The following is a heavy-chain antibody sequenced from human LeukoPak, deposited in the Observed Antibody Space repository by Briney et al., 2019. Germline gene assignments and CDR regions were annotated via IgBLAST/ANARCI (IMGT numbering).Heavy chain of an antibody. D-gene: IGHD5-12*01. V-gene: IGHV1-2*02. CDR1: AYTFTGYY. J-gene: IGHJ4*02. Sequence: ASVKVSCKASAYTFTGYYMHWVRQAPGQGLEWMGWINPNSGGTNYAQKFQGRVTMTRDTSISTAYMELSRLRSDDTAVYYCARGYSGYDHFDYWGQGTLVTVSS. CDR3: ARGYSGYDHFDY. CDR2: INPNSGGT.